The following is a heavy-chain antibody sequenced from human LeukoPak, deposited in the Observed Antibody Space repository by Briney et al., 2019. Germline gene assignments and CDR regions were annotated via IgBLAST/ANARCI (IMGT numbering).Heavy chain of an antibody. CDR2: ISWNSGSI. CDR3: AKDKIRGGAILTGYPDY. CDR1: GFTFDDYA. D-gene: IGHD3-9*01. J-gene: IGHJ4*02. Sequence: GRSLRLSCAASGFTFDDYAMHWVRQAPGKGLEWVSGISWNSGSIGYADSVKGRFTISRDNAKNSLYLQMNSLRAEDTALYYCAKDKIRGGAILTGYPDYWGQGPLVTVSS. V-gene: IGHV3-9*01.